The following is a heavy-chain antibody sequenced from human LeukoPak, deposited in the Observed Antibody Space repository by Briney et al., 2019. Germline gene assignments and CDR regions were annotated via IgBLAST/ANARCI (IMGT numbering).Heavy chain of an antibody. Sequence: SETLSLTCTVSGDSISSSSSYWGWIRQPPGKGLEWIGSIYYSGSTNYNPSLKSRVTISVDTSKNQFSLKLSSVTAADTAVYYCARDLLYCSGGSCYGFDYWGQGTLVTVSS. CDR1: GDSISSSSSY. CDR3: ARDLLYCSGGSCYGFDY. D-gene: IGHD2-15*01. J-gene: IGHJ4*02. CDR2: IYYSGST. V-gene: IGHV4-39*07.